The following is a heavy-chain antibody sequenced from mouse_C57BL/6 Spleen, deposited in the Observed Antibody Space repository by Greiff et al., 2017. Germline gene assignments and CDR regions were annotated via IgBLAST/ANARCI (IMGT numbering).Heavy chain of an antibody. CDR2: IDPANGNT. CDR1: GFNFTNTY. D-gene: IGHD1-1*01. CDR3: ARITSVVEGMDY. V-gene: IGHV14-3*01. J-gene: IGHJ4*01. Sequence: EVQLQQPVAELVRPGASVKLSCTASGFNFTNTYMHWVKQRPEQGLEWIGRIDPANGNTKYAPKFQGKATLTADTSSNTAYLQLSSLTSEDTAIXYCARITSVVEGMDYWGQGTSVTVSS.